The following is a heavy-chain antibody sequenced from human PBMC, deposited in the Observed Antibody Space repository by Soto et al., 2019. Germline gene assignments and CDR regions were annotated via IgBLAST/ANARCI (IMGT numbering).Heavy chain of an antibody. V-gene: IGHV4-30-2*01. Sequence: QLQLQESGSGLVKPSQTLSLTCAVSGGSISSGSYSWSWLRQPPGKGLEWIGYIFHSGSTYYNPFLRSRVTISGAWSRYLSSREVSFLTAAETAVYYCAREGGSGSTDWYFNVWGRGTLVTVSS. CDR3: AREGGSGSTDWYFNV. J-gene: IGHJ2*01. CDR2: IFHSGST. CDR1: GGSISSGSYS. D-gene: IGHD1-26*01.